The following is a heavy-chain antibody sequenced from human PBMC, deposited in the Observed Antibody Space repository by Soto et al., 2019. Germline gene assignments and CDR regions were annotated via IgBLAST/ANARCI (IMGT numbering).Heavy chain of an antibody. J-gene: IGHJ4*02. Sequence: QLQLQESGPGQVRSSETLSLPCIVSGVSVRSYTWSWFRQPANKGLEWIGRVFSSVSATYNPSLKSRVSISMDTPENRISLKLDSVTAADAGVYFCARDGMTTGDTWGPGTLVTVSS. CDR1: GVSVRSYT. V-gene: IGHV4-4*07. CDR3: ARDGMTTGDT. D-gene: IGHD2-21*02. CDR2: VFSSVSA.